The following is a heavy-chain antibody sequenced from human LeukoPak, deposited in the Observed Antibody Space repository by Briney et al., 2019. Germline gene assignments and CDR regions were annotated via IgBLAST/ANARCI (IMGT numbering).Heavy chain of an antibody. Sequence: ASVKVSCKASGYTFTGYYMHWVRQAPGQGLEWMGWINPNSGGTNYAQKFQGRVTLTSDTSISTAYMELNSPRSDDTAVYYCARGLGFIVVVTSSPDAFDIWGQGTMVTVSS. V-gene: IGHV1-2*02. J-gene: IGHJ3*02. D-gene: IGHD2-21*02. CDR2: INPNSGGT. CDR3: ARGLGFIVVVTSSPDAFDI. CDR1: GYTFTGYY.